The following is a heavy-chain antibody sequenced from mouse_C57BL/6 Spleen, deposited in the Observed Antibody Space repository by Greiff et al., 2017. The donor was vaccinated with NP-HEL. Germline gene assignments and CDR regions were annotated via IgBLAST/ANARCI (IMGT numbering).Heavy chain of an antibody. J-gene: IGHJ3*01. CDR2: IYPGDGDT. V-gene: IGHV1-80*01. CDR1: GYAFSSYW. D-gene: IGHD1-1*01. Sequence: QVQLQQSGAELVKPGASVKISCKASGYAFSSYWMNWVKQRPGKGLEWIGQIYPGDGDTNYNGKFQGKATLTADKSSSTAYMQLSSLTSEDSAVYFCARDYGSSYVPFAYWGQGTLVTVSA. CDR3: ARDYGSSYVPFAY.